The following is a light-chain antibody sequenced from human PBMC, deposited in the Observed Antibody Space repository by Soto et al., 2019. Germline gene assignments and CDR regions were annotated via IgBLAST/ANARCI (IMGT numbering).Light chain of an antibody. CDR3: QQYNTLPRT. CDR1: QRVSTN. J-gene: IGKJ1*01. V-gene: IGKV3-15*01. Sequence: ETVMTQSPATLSVSPGERATLSCRASQRVSTNLAWYQQKPGQSPTLLIYRASTRATDIPARFSGSGSGTEFTLNIRSMQSEQFAVYYCQQYNTLPRTFGQGTKVDIK. CDR2: RAS.